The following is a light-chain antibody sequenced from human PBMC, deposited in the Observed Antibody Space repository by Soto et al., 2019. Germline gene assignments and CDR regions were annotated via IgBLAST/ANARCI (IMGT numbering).Light chain of an antibody. CDR2: QAS. Sequence: DIQMTQSPSTLSGSVGDRVTITCRASQTISSWLAWYQQKPGKAPKLLIYQASTLKSGVPSRFSGSGSGTEFTLTISSLQPDDFATYYCQQYNRYSEAFGQGTKVELK. CDR1: QTISSW. CDR3: QQYNRYSEA. V-gene: IGKV1-5*03. J-gene: IGKJ1*01.